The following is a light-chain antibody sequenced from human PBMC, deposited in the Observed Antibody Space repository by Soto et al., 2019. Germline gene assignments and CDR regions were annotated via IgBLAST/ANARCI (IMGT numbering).Light chain of an antibody. V-gene: IGKV1-9*01. J-gene: IGKJ3*01. Sequence: DVQLTQSQSFLSASGGDRFTVTCRASQGITNYLAWYQQKPGKAPKLLIFAASTLQTGVPSRFSGSGSGTDFTLTICSLQPEDFAPYYCQQSYSTPQTFGPGTKVDIK. CDR1: QGITNY. CDR2: AAS. CDR3: QQSYSTPQT.